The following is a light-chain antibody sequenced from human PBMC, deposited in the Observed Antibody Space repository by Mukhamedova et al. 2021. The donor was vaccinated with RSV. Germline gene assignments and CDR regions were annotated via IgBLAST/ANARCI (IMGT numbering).Light chain of an antibody. CDR2: DVS. CDR3: SSYTSSSTVV. CDR1: SSDVGGYNY. V-gene: IGLV2-14*03. J-gene: IGLJ2*01. Sequence: TGTSSDVGGYNYVSWYQQHPGKAPKLMIYDVSNRPSGVSNRFSGSKSGNTASLTISGLQAEDEADYYCSSYTSSSTVVFVGGTKL.